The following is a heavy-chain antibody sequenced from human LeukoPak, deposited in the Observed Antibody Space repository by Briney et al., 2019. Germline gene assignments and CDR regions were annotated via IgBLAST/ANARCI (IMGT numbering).Heavy chain of an antibody. D-gene: IGHD3-10*01. CDR1: GGSISRYF. V-gene: IGHV4-59*12. Sequence: PSETLSLTCTVSGGSISRYFWSWIRQPPGKGLEWIGYIYYSGSTNYNPSLKSRVTISVDTSKNQFSLKLTSVTAADTAVYYCARDRKWFEIWGQGTMVTVSS. CDR2: IYYSGST. J-gene: IGHJ3*02. CDR3: ARDRKWFEI.